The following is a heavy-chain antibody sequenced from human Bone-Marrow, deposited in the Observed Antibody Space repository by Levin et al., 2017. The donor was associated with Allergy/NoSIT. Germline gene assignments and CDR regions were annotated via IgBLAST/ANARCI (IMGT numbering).Heavy chain of an antibody. Sequence: SETLSLTCAVSGGSIGTTRWWSWVRQPPGKGLEWIGEIYHSGSTNYNPSFQSRVTISVDRSKNQFSLKLNSVTAADTAVYFCAREGVGDEAGAYYWYMDVWGKGTTVTVSS. V-gene: IGHV4-4*02. CDR1: GGSIGTTRW. J-gene: IGHJ6*03. CDR3: AREGVGDEAGAYYWYMDV. CDR2: IYHSGST. D-gene: IGHD3-10*01.